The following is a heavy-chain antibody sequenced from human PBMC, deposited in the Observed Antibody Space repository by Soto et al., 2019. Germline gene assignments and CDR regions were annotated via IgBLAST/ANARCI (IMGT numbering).Heavy chain of an antibody. J-gene: IGHJ4*02. CDR2: INPSGGRT. CDR3: AREYAGNSGDFDY. Sequence: ASVKVSCKASGYSFTTYYMHWVRQAPGQGLEWMGIINPSGGRTIYAQKFQGRVTMTSDTSTSTVYMELSSLRSDDTAVYYCAREYAGNSGDFDYWGQGTLVTVYS. V-gene: IGHV1-46*01. CDR1: GYSFTTYY. D-gene: IGHD6-13*01.